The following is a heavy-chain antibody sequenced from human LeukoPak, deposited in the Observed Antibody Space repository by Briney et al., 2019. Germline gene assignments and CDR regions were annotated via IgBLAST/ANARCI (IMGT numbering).Heavy chain of an antibody. D-gene: IGHD3-22*01. CDR2: IKSKTDGGTT. CDR1: GFTFSNAW. J-gene: IGHJ4*02. CDR3: TTGSGGYYYYFDY. Sequence: PGGSLRLSCAASGFTFSNAWMSWVRQAPGKGLEWVGRIKSKTDGGTTDYAAPVKGRFTISRDDSKNTLYLQMNSLKTEDTAVYYCTTGSGGYYYYFDYWGQGTLVTVSS. V-gene: IGHV3-15*01.